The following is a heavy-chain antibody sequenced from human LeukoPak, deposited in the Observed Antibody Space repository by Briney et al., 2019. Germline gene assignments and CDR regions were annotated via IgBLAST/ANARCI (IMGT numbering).Heavy chain of an antibody. Sequence: GGSLRLSCAASGFTFDDYGMSWVRQAPGKGLEWVSGINWNGDSTGYVDSVKGRFTISRDNAKNSLYLQMNSLRAEDTASYYCARDRSTVAGTSFDYWGQGTLVTVSS. CDR1: GFTFDDYG. CDR3: ARDRSTVAGTSFDY. D-gene: IGHD6-19*01. V-gene: IGHV3-20*04. CDR2: INWNGDST. J-gene: IGHJ4*02.